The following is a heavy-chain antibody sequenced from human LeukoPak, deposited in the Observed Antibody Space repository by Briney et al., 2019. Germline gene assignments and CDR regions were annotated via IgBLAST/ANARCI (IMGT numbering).Heavy chain of an antibody. V-gene: IGHV1-2*06. CDR1: GYTFTGYY. CDR2: INPNSGGT. J-gene: IGHJ4*02. Sequence: ASVKVSCKASGYTFTGYYMHWVRQAPGQGLEWMGRINPNSGGTNYAQKFQGRVTMTRDTSISTAYMELSRLRSDDTAVYYCARDNGERWLESGVDYWGQGTLVTVSS. CDR3: ARDNGERWLESGVDY. D-gene: IGHD5-24*01.